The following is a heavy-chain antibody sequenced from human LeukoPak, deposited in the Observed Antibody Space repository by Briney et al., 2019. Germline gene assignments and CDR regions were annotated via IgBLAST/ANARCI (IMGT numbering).Heavy chain of an antibody. V-gene: IGHV1-8*03. D-gene: IGHD3-22*01. CDR2: MNPNSGNT. CDR3: ARGPPSQRYYYDSSGYYLNY. J-gene: IGHJ4*02. CDR1: GYTFTSYD. Sequence: ASVKVSCKASGYTFTSYDINWVRQATGQGLEWVGWMNPNSGNTGYAQKFQGRVTITRNTSISTAYMELSSLRSEDTAVYYCARGPPSQRYYYDSSGYYLNYWGQGTLVTVSS.